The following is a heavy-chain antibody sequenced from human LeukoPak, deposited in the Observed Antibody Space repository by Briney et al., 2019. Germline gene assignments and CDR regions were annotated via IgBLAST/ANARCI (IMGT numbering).Heavy chain of an antibody. D-gene: IGHD3-16*02. V-gene: IGHV3-23*01. CDR3: AKVGDYVWGSYRYESYFDY. CDR2: ISGSGGST. CDR1: GFTFSSYA. J-gene: IGHJ4*02. Sequence: PGGSLRLSCAASGFTFSSYAMSWVRQAPGKGLEWVSAISGSGGSTYYADSVKGRFTISRDNSKNTLYLQMNSLRAEDTAVYYCAKVGDYVWGSYRYESYFDYWGQGTLVTVSS.